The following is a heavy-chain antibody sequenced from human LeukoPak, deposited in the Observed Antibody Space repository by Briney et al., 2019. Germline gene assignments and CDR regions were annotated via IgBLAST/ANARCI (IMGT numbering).Heavy chain of an antibody. J-gene: IGHJ4*02. CDR1: GFNFRAYW. D-gene: IGHD6-6*01. CDR3: ARDGESSSSPDY. V-gene: IGHV3-30*19. Sequence: GGSLRLSCTTSGFNFRAYWMGWVRQAPGKGLEWVAVISYDGSNKYYADSVKGRFTISRDNSKNTLYLQMNSLRAEDTAVYYCARDGESSSSPDYWGQGTLVTVSS. CDR2: ISYDGSNK.